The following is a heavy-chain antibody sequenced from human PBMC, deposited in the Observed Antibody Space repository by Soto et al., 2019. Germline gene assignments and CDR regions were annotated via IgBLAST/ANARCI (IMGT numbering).Heavy chain of an antibody. Sequence: QVQLVQSGAEVKKPGASVKVSCKASGYTFTSYYMHWVRQAPGQGLEWMGIINPSGGSTSYAQKFQGRVTMTRDTSTSTVYMELSSLRSEDTAVYYCSGGSNPWGQFDYWGQGTLVTVSS. J-gene: IGHJ4*02. CDR1: GYTFTSYY. CDR2: INPSGGST. CDR3: SGGSNPWGQFDY. D-gene: IGHD2-15*01. V-gene: IGHV1-46*01.